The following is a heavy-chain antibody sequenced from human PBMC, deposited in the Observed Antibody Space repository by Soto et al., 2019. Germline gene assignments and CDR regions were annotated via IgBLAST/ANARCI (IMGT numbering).Heavy chain of an antibody. Sequence: QMQLVQSGPEVKKPGTSVKVSCKASTFTFTSSAVQWVRQARGQRLEWIGWIVVGSGNTKYAQNFQERFTSTRDLSSGTASLELSSLRSEDTAVYYCATHREGATYYCDYWGQGTLLTVSS. CDR1: TFTFTSSA. CDR3: ATHREGATYYCDY. V-gene: IGHV1-58*01. CDR2: IVVGSGNT. J-gene: IGHJ4*02. D-gene: IGHD1-26*01.